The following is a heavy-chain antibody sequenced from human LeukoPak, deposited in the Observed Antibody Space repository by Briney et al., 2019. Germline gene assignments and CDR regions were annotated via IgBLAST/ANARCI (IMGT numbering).Heavy chain of an antibody. CDR2: ISWNSGSI. V-gene: IGHV3-9*01. D-gene: IGHD2-15*01. Sequence: GGSLRLSCAASGFTFDDYAMHWVRQAPGKGLEWVSGISWNSGSIGYADSVKGRFTISRDNAKNSLYLQMNSLRAEDTALYYCAKDKGVVVAATEYYFDYWGQGTLVTVSS. CDR3: AKDKGVVVAATEYYFDY. CDR1: GFTFDDYA. J-gene: IGHJ4*02.